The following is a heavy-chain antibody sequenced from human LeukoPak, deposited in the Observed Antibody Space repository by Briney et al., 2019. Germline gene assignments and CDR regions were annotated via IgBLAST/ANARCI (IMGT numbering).Heavy chain of an antibody. CDR3: ARGGGDYNGSGDWFDP. V-gene: IGHV4-59*01. D-gene: IGHD3-10*01. CDR2: IYYTGQT. CDR1: GDSISNYY. Sequence: KPSETLSLTCSVSGDSISNYYWTWIRQPPGKGLEWIGYIYYTGQTNYNPPLKSRVTISVDTYKGHFSLRLTSVTAADTAMYYCARGGGDYNGSGDWFDPWGQGTLVTVSS. J-gene: IGHJ5*02.